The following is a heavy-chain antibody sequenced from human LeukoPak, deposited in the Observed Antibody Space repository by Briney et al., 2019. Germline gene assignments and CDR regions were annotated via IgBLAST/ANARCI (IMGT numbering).Heavy chain of an antibody. CDR3: ASRMYSSSSRLNFDY. CDR1: GGSISSSSYY. CDR2: IYYSGST. V-gene: IGHV4-39*01. D-gene: IGHD6-6*01. Sequence: PSETLSLTCTVSGGSISSSSYYWGWIRQPPGKGREWIGSIYYSGSTYYNPSLKSRVTISVDTSKNQFSLKLSSVTAADTAVYYCASRMYSSSSRLNFDYWGQGTLVTVSS. J-gene: IGHJ4*02.